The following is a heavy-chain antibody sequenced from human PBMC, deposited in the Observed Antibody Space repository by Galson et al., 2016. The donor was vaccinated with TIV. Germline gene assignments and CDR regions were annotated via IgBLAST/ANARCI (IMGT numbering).Heavy chain of an antibody. CDR3: ARERHMDY. CDR2: INPKSGDT. Sequence: CKASGYTFTDYYIHWVRQAPGQGLEWMGWINPKSGDTKYAQKFEGRVTMTRDTSISTVFMELSSLIYDDTAVFYCARERHMDYWGQGTLVTVSS. CDR1: GYTFTDYY. V-gene: IGHV1-2*02. J-gene: IGHJ4*02.